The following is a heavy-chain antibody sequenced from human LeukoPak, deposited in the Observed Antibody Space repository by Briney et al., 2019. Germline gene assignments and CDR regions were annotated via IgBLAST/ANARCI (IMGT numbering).Heavy chain of an antibody. J-gene: IGHJ4*02. Sequence: SETLSLTCTVSGGSISSYYWNWIRQPPGKGLEWIGYIYYSGSTNYNPSLKSRVTISVDTSKNQFSLRLSSVTAADTAVYYCARHSSSYYDFDYWGQGTLVTVSS. CDR3: ARHSSSYYDFDY. CDR1: GGSISSYY. D-gene: IGHD6-13*01. CDR2: IYYSGST. V-gene: IGHV4-59*01.